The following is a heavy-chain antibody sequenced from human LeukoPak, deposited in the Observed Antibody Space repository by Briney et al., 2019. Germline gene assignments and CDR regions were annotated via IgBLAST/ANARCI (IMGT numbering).Heavy chain of an antibody. D-gene: IGHD3-3*01. CDR3: ARAYYDFWSGYSVPLAFDY. V-gene: IGHV1-46*01. Sequence: ASVKVSCKASGYTFISDYMHWVRQAPGQGLEWIGIINPSGGSTSYAQKFQGRVTMTRDMSTTTVYMELSSLRSEDTAVYYCARAYYDFWSGYSVPLAFDYWGQGTLVTVSS. CDR1: GYTFISDY. CDR2: INPSGGST. J-gene: IGHJ4*02.